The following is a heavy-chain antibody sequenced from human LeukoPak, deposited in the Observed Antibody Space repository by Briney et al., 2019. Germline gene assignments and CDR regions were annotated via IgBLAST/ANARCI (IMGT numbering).Heavy chain of an antibody. CDR3: ARERVIAAAGDGFDS. CDR2: ISSSSTTI. D-gene: IGHD2-21*01. Sequence: GGSLRLSCAASGFAFSDYSMNWVRQAPGKGLEWVSYISSSSTTIFYADSVKGRFTISRDNAKNSLFLQMNGLRDEDTALYYCARERVIAAAGDGFDSWGQGTLVTVSS. CDR1: GFAFSDYS. J-gene: IGHJ4*02. V-gene: IGHV3-48*02.